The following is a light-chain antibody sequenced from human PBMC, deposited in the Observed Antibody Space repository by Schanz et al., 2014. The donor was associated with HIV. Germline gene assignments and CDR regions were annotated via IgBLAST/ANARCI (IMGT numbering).Light chain of an antibody. CDR1: QRLSSSY. V-gene: IGKV3D-20*02. CDR2: ATS. CDR3: QHRSTWPRLT. Sequence: EIVLTQSPGSLSLSPGGRATLSCGASQRLSSSYLAWYQQKRDQPPRLVIYATSTRAAGIPGRFSGTGSGTDFTLTISSLEPEDCAVYYCQHRSTWPRLTFGGGTKVEIK. J-gene: IGKJ4*01.